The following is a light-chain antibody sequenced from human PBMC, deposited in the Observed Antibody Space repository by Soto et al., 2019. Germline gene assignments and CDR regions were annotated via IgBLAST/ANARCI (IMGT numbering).Light chain of an antibody. V-gene: IGKV1-5*01. Sequence: DIQMTQSPSTLSASVGDRVTFTCRVSQSISSWLAWYQQKPGKAPKFLIYDASSVESGVPSRFGGRGSGAEFTLAISSLQPDDLATYYRQPYNSYPWTLGQGTKVQIK. J-gene: IGKJ1*01. CDR1: QSISSW. CDR3: QPYNSYPWT. CDR2: DAS.